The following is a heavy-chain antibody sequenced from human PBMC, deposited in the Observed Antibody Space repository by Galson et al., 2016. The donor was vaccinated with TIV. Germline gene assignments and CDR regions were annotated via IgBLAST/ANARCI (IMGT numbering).Heavy chain of an antibody. V-gene: IGHV4-34*09. J-gene: IGHJ1*01. CDR3: ARWAISGSYYDYFQR. D-gene: IGHD1-26*01. CDR1: GGSFKGYY. CDR2: IYNSGST. Sequence: TLSLTCAVYGGSFKGYYWRWIRQHPGKGLEWIGNIYNSGSTYYKPSLKSRVTISVDTSKNLFSLSLTSVTAADTAVSYFARWAISGSYYDYFQRWGRGTRVTVSS.